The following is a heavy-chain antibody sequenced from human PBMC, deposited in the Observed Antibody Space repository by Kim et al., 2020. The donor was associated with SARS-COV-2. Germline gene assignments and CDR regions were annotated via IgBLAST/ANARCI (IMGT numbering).Heavy chain of an antibody. CDR1: GFTFSSYA. CDR2: ISGSGGST. V-gene: IGHV3-23*01. J-gene: IGHJ6*02. D-gene: IGHD3-10*01. CDR3: AKERGEYYGSGSYYYYGMDV. Sequence: GGSLRLSCAASGFTFSSYAMSWVRQAPGKGLEWVSAISGSGGSTYYADSVKGRFTISRDNSKNTLYLQMNSLRAEDTAVYYCAKERGEYYGSGSYYYYGMDVWGQGTTVTVSS.